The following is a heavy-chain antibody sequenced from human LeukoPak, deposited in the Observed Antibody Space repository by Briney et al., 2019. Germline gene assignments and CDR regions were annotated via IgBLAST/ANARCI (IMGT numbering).Heavy chain of an antibody. J-gene: IGHJ4*02. V-gene: IGHV3-30*04. D-gene: IGHD3-22*01. CDR3: AKGRAGNYYYDSSDY. CDR1: GFTFSSYA. Sequence: GGSLRLSCAASGFTFSSYAMHWVRQAPGKGLEWVAVISYDGSNKYYADSVKGRFTISRDNSKNTLYLQMSSLRADDTAVYYCAKGRAGNYYYDSSDYWGQGTLVTVSS. CDR2: ISYDGSNK.